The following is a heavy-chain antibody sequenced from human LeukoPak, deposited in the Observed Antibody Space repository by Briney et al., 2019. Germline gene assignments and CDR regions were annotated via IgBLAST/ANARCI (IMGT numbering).Heavy chain of an antibody. D-gene: IGHD6-19*01. CDR2: KYHGGST. V-gene: IGHV4-38-2*02. Sequence: SETLSLTCTVSGYSIISGFHWGWTRQPPGKGLEWIGSKYHGGSTYYNPSHKSRVTISVNTSKNQFSLQVSSVTAADTAVYYCARVRYSSGWIDYWGQGTLVTVSS. CDR3: ARVRYSSGWIDY. J-gene: IGHJ4*02. CDR1: GYSIISGFH.